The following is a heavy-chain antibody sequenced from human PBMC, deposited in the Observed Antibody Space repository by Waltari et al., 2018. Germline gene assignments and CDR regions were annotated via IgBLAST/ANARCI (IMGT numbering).Heavy chain of an antibody. J-gene: IGHJ4*02. CDR3: ARHLYSIDYLELAK. CDR1: GFNFISYA. Sequence: EEHLLESGGGLAQPGGSLRLSCAASGFNFISYAMSWVRQAPGKGLGWVSGFSYSGVITKYADSVKGRFTVSRDNSKNTVFLHLNSLRAEDTAIYYCARHLYSIDYLELAKWGQGTLVTVSS. V-gene: IGHV3-23*01. CDR2: FSYSGVIT. D-gene: IGHD3-22*01.